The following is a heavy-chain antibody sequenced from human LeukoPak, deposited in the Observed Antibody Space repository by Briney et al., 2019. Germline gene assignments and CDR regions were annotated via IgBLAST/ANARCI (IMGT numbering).Heavy chain of an antibody. CDR2: IIPVLNIT. J-gene: IGHJ6*02. Sequence: SVKVSCKTSRGTFSTSAITWVRQPPGQGLEWMGRIIPVLNITTYAQRFQGRVTITADTSTSTVYMELSSLRSEETAVYYCARDQGLTAPPPYGLDVWGQGTTVIVSS. CDR1: RGTFSTSA. CDR3: ARDQGLTAPPPYGLDV. V-gene: IGHV1-69*04. D-gene: IGHD5-18*01.